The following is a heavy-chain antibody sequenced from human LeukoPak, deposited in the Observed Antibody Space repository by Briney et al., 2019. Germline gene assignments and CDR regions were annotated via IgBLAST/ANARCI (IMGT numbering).Heavy chain of an antibody. CDR2: INPDGTVT. CDR3: VRDSPSGFFDL. V-gene: IGHV3-74*01. D-gene: IGHD6-19*01. J-gene: IGHJ2*01. Sequence: GGSLRLSCAASGFTFNNYWMHWVRQAPGKGLVWISPINPDGTVTTYADSVKGRFTISRDNAKNTLYLQMNSLRAEDTAVYYCVRDSPSGFFDLWGRGTLVTVSS. CDR1: GFTFNNYW.